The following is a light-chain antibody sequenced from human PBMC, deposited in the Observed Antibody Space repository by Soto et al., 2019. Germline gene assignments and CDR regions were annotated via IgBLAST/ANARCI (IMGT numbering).Light chain of an antibody. CDR3: QQYNSIPLT. J-gene: IGKJ5*01. Sequence: EIVLTQSPGTLSLSPGERATLSCRASQSVSSSYLAWYQQKPGQAPRLLIYAASSLQSGVPSRFSGSGSGTDFTLTISSLQPEDFATYYCQQYNSIPLTFGQGTRLEIK. CDR1: QSVSSSY. V-gene: IGKV3-20*01. CDR2: AAS.